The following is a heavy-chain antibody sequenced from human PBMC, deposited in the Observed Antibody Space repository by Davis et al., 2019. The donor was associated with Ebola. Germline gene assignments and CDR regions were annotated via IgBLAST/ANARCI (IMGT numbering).Heavy chain of an antibody. V-gene: IGHV4-59*03. CDR2: IYYTGSA. Sequence: PGGSLRLSCTVSGVSISRHYWSWIRQPPGKRLEWIGSIYYTGSAYYNSSLASRATISVGTSKNQFSLKLTSVTAADTAMYYCSERGSSVWGQGTLVTVSS. J-gene: IGHJ4*02. CDR1: GVSISRHY. CDR3: SERGSSV. D-gene: IGHD3-10*01.